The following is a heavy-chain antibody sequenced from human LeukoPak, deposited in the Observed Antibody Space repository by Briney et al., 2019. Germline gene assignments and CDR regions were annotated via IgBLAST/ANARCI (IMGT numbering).Heavy chain of an antibody. CDR1: GFIFSSYA. D-gene: IGHD2-21*02. CDR3: ARVGDNDAFDI. Sequence: QPGGSLRLSCAASGFIFSSYAMHWVRQAPGKGLEYVSAISRNGGSTYYANSVKGRFTISRDNSKNTLYLQMGSLRAEDMAIYYCARVGDNDAFDIWGQGTVVTVSS. CDR2: ISRNGGST. V-gene: IGHV3-64*01. J-gene: IGHJ3*02.